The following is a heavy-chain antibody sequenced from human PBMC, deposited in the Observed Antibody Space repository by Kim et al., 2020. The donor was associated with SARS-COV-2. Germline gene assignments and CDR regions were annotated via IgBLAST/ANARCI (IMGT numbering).Heavy chain of an antibody. V-gene: IGHV4-34*01. CDR3: ARGFRMGSGSYRPYYYGMDV. Sequence: SETLSLTCAVYGGSFSGYYWSWIRQPPGKGLEWIGEINHSGSTNYNPSLKSRVTISVDTSKNQFSLKLSSVTAADTAVYYCARGFRMGSGSYRPYYYGMDVWGQGTTVTVSS. D-gene: IGHD3-10*01. CDR2: INHSGST. CDR1: GGSFSGYY. J-gene: IGHJ6*02.